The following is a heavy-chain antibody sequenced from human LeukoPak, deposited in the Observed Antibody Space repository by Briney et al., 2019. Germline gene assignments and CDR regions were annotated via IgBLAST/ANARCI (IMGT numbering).Heavy chain of an antibody. CDR3: ARECPSMFDAFDI. J-gene: IGHJ3*02. V-gene: IGHV4-30-4*08. Sequence: SETLSLTCTVSGGSISSGDYYWSWIRQPPGKGLEWIGYIYYSGSTYYNPSLKSRVTISVDTSKNQFSLKQSSVTAADTAVYYCARECPSMFDAFDIWGQGTMVTVSS. CDR1: GGSISSGDYY. CDR2: IYYSGST. D-gene: IGHD3-10*02.